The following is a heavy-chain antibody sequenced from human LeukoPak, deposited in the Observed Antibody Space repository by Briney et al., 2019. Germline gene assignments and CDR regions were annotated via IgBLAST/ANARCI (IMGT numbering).Heavy chain of an antibody. CDR2: INHSGST. V-gene: IGHV4-34*01. CDR3: ARGPTEAIIAAAGSAKLDY. D-gene: IGHD6-13*01. Sequence: SETPSLTCAVYGGSFSGYYWSWIRQPPGKGLEWIGEINHSGSTNYNPSLKSRVTISVDTSKNQFSLKLSSVTAADTAVYYCARGPTEAIIAAAGSAKLDYWGQGTLVTVSS. CDR1: GGSFSGYY. J-gene: IGHJ4*02.